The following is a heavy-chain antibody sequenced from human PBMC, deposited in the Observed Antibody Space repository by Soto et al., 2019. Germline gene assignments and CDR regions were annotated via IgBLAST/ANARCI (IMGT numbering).Heavy chain of an antibody. CDR1: GGSISSYY. Sequence: PSETLSLTCTVSGGSISSYYWSWIRQPPGKGLEWIGYIYYSGSTNYNPSLKSRVTISVDTSKNQFSLKLSSVTAADTAVYYCARSNPDYYDSSGSLDYWGQGTLLPVSS. CDR2: IYYSGST. V-gene: IGHV4-59*01. J-gene: IGHJ4*02. D-gene: IGHD3-22*01. CDR3: ARSNPDYYDSSGSLDY.